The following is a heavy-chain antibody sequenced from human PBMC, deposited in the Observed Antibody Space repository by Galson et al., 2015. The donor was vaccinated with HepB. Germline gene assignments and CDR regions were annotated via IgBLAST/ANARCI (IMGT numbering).Heavy chain of an antibody. D-gene: IGHD2-2*01. CDR3: PRLYCSSTSCLDY. CDR2: ISVSGDST. Sequence: SLRLSCAASGFSFSNYAMSWVRQAPGKGLEWVSAISVSGDSTYYAESVKGRFTISRDNSKNTLYLQMNSLRAEDTAVYYCPRLYCSSTSCLDYWGQGTLVSVSS. CDR1: GFSFSNYA. V-gene: IGHV3-23*01. J-gene: IGHJ4*02.